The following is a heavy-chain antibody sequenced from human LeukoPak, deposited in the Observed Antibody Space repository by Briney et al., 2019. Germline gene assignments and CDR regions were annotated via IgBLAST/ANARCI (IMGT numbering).Heavy chain of an antibody. V-gene: IGHV3-21*01. CDR1: GFTFSSYS. CDR3: ARGEELRYFDWLLSAQDRSFYYFDY. CDR2: ISSSSSYI. Sequence: GGSLRLSCAGSGFTFSSYSMNWVRQAPGKGLEWVSSISSSSSYIYYADSVKGRFTISRDNAKNSLYLQMNSLRAEDTAVYYCARGEELRYFDWLLSAQDRSFYYFDYWGQGTLVTVSS. D-gene: IGHD3-9*01. J-gene: IGHJ4*02.